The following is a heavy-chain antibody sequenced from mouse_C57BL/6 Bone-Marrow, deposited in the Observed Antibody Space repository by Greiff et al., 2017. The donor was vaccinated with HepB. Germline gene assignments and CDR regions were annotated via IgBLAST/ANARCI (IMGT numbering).Heavy chain of an antibody. CDR1: GFNIKDYY. V-gene: IGHV14-1*01. CDR2: IDPEDGDT. Sequence: EVQLQQSGAELVRPGASVKLSCTASGFNIKDYYMHWVKQRPEQGLEWIGRIDPEDGDTEYAPKFQGKATMTADTSPNTAYLQLSSLTSADTAVYYCTNGYSYFDVWGTGTTVTVSS. D-gene: IGHD1-1*01. J-gene: IGHJ1*03. CDR3: TNGYSYFDV.